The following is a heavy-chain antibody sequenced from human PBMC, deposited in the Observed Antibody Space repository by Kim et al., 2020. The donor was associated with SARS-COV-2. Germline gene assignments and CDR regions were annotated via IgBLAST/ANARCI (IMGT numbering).Heavy chain of an antibody. J-gene: IGHJ6*04. Sequence: DTYYPGSVKGRFTISIENAKNSLYLQMNSLRAGDTAVYYCARGSAVAGFVWGKGTTVTVSS. V-gene: IGHV3-13*01. CDR3: ARGSAVAGFV. D-gene: IGHD6-19*01. CDR2: DT.